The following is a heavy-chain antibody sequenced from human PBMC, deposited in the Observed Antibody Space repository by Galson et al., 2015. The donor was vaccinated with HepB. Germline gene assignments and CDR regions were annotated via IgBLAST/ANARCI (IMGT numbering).Heavy chain of an antibody. Sequence: SLRLSCAASGFTFSSYAMHWVRQAPGKGLEWVAVISYDGSNKYYADSVKGRFTISRDNSKNTLYLQMNSLRAEDTAVYYCGADDSSGYRPEKQTTTDYWGQGTLVTVSS. CDR2: ISYDGSNK. J-gene: IGHJ4*02. V-gene: IGHV3-30*04. D-gene: IGHD3-22*01. CDR3: GADDSSGYRPEKQTTTDY. CDR1: GFTFSSYA.